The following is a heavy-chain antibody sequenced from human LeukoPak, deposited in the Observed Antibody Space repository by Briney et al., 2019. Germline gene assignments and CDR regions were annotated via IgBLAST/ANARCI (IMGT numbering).Heavy chain of an antibody. Sequence: SETLSLTCTVSGGSISSGGYYWSWIRQPPGKGLEWIGYTYYNGRTDYNPSLRSRATVSVDASNNQFSLRLSSVTTADTAVYFCARTSGSSTVWYFDLWGRGTLVTVSS. CDR1: GGSISSGGYY. D-gene: IGHD1-26*01. V-gene: IGHV4-61*08. CDR3: ARTSGSSTVWYFDL. J-gene: IGHJ2*01. CDR2: TYYNGRT.